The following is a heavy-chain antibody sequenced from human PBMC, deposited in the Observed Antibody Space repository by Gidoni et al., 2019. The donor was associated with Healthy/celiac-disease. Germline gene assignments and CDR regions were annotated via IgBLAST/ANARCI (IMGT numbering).Heavy chain of an antibody. CDR2: IDPSDSYT. Sequence: EVQLVQSGAEVKKPGESLRISCKGSGYSFTSYWISWVRQMPGKDLEWMGRIDPSDSYTNYSPSFQGHVTISADKSISTAYLQWSSLKASDTAMYYCARLRYCTNGVCYPDYWGQGTLVTVSS. D-gene: IGHD2-8*01. CDR3: ARLRYCTNGVCYPDY. J-gene: IGHJ4*02. CDR1: GYSFTSYW. V-gene: IGHV5-10-1*03.